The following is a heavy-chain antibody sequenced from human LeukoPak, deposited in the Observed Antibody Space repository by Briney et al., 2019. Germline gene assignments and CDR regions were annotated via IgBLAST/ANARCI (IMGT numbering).Heavy chain of an antibody. Sequence: ASVKVPCKASGYTFTGYYMHWVRQAPGQGLEWMGWSNPNSDVTNYAQMFQDRVTMTRDTSISTAYMELSRLRSDDTAVYYCAREDDFLDYWVQGTLVTVSS. V-gene: IGHV1-2*02. J-gene: IGHJ4*02. CDR1: GYTFTGYY. CDR3: AREDDFLDY. CDR2: SNPNSDVT. D-gene: IGHD2-21*02.